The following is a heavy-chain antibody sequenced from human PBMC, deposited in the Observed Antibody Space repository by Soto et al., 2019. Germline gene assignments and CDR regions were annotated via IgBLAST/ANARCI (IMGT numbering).Heavy chain of an antibody. CDR2: IYYSGST. Sequence: SETLSLTCTVSGGSISSGDYYWSWIRQPPGKGLEWIGYIYYSGSTYYNPSLKSRVTISVDTSKNQFSLKLSSVTAADTAVYYCARDGSGRRYCSSTSCFGFLGWFDPWGQGTLVTVSS. CDR1: GGSISSGDYY. J-gene: IGHJ5*02. V-gene: IGHV4-30-4*01. D-gene: IGHD2-2*01. CDR3: ARDGSGRRYCSSTSCFGFLGWFDP.